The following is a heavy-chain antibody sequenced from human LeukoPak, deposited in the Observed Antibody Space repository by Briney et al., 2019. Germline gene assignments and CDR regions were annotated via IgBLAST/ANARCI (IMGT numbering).Heavy chain of an antibody. CDR2: INGDASST. Sequence: GGSLRLSCAASGLTRSGYWMHWVRQAPGKGQVWVSRINGDASSTSYADSVKGRFTISRDNAKSTLYLQMNSLRVEDTAVYDCARARGNTYGYFEYWGQGTLVTVSS. CDR3: ARARGNTYGYFEY. CDR1: GLTRSGYW. J-gene: IGHJ4*02. D-gene: IGHD5-18*01. V-gene: IGHV3-74*01.